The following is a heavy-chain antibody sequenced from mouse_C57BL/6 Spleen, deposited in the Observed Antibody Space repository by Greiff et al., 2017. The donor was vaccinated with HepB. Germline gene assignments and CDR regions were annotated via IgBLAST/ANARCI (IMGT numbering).Heavy chain of an antibody. CDR2: ISYDGSN. V-gene: IGHV3-6*01. CDR1: GYSITSGYY. Sequence: EVKLQESGPGLVKPSQSLSLTCSVTGYSITSGYYWNWIRQFPGNKREWMGYISYDGSNNYNPSLKNRISISRDTPKNQFFLKLNSVTTEDTATYYCAREGAWFAYWGQGTLVTVSA. CDR3: AREGAWFAY. J-gene: IGHJ3*01.